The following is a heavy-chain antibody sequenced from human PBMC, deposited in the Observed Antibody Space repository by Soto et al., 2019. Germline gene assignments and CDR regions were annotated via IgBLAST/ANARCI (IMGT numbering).Heavy chain of an antibody. CDR1: GFIFTNYA. Sequence: GSLRLSCAASGFIFTNYAMNWVRQAPGKGLEWVSVIGGRGNSAYYADSVQGRFTISRDNSKNTLSLQMSSLTADDTAIYYCVREGRGSFDFWGRGTMVTVS. D-gene: IGHD5-12*01. CDR2: IGGRGNSA. J-gene: IGHJ3*01. CDR3: VREGRGSFDF. V-gene: IGHV3-23*01.